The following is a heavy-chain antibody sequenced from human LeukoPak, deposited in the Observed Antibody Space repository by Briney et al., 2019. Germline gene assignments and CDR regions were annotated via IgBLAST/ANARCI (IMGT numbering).Heavy chain of an antibody. D-gene: IGHD1-7*01. CDR3: ARGNYGTFDY. CDR1: GGPFSGYY. Sequence: SETLSLTCAVYGGPFSGYYWSWIRQPPGKGLEWIGEINHSGSTNYNPSLKSRVTISLDSSKNQFSLKLSSVTAADTSVYSCARGNYGTFDYWGQGTLVTVSS. V-gene: IGHV4-34*01. J-gene: IGHJ4*02. CDR2: INHSGST.